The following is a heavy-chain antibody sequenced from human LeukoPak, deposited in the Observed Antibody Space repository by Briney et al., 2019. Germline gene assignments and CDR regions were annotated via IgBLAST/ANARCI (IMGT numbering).Heavy chain of an antibody. V-gene: IGHV3-23*01. CDR2: ISGSGGST. J-gene: IGHJ4*02. Sequence: GGSLRLSCAASRFTFSSYAMNWVRQAPGKGLEWVSAISGSGGSTYYADSVKGRFTISRDNSKNTLYLQMNSLRAEDTAVYYCAKGDYYDSSGYIAYWGRGTLVTVSS. CDR1: RFTFSSYA. CDR3: AKGDYYDSSGYIAY. D-gene: IGHD3-22*01.